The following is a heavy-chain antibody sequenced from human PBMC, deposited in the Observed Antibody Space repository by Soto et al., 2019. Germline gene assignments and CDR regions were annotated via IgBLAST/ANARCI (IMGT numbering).Heavy chain of an antibody. J-gene: IGHJ4*02. D-gene: IGHD1-1*01. V-gene: IGHV4-28*01. CDR2: IHHSGST. Sequence: SETLSLTCTVSGYSISSDNWWVWIRQSPGKGLEWIGYIHHSGSTYYNPSLKSRLTMSVDTSKNQFSLELSSVTAVDTAVYYCATKGNGIYYFDYWGQGTLVTVSS. CDR1: GYSISSDNW. CDR3: ATKGNGIYYFDY.